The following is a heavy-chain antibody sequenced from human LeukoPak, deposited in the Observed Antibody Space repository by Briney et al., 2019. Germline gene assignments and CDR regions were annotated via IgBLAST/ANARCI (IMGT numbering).Heavy chain of an antibody. D-gene: IGHD5-18*01. V-gene: IGHV3-21*01. CDR2: ISSSSSYI. CDR3: ARVGGYSYGYLDY. Sequence: GGSLRLSCAASGFTFSSYSMNWVRQAPGKGLDWVSSISSSSSYIYYADSVKGRFTISRDNAKNSLYLQMNSLRAEDTAVYYCARVGGYSYGYLDYWGQGTLVTVSS. J-gene: IGHJ4*02. CDR1: GFTFSSYS.